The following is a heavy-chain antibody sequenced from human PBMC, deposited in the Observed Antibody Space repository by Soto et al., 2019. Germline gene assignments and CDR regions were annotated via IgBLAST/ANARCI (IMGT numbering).Heavy chain of an antibody. J-gene: IGHJ6*02. D-gene: IGHD3-10*01. Sequence: QVQLQESGPGLVKPSETLSLTCTVSGVSISNYYWSWIRQPPGKGLELLGYILYTGNTNYNHSLKSRVTISVDTSKNPVSLELTSVTTADTAVYFCASAAYVSGNYYAPHYYYAMDVWGQGTTVTVSS. V-gene: IGHV4-59*01. CDR3: ASAAYVSGNYYAPHYYYAMDV. CDR2: ILYTGNT. CDR1: GVSISNYY.